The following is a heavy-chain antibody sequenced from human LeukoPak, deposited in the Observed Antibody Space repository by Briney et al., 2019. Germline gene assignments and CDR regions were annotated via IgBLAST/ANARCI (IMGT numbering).Heavy chain of an antibody. V-gene: IGHV4-38-2*02. CDR1: GYSIISDYF. D-gene: IGHD3-10*01. CDR3: AKSNGYGLVDI. Sequence: PSETLSLTCIVSGYSIISDYFWGWVRQPPGKGLEWIGNIFYSGSTYYSPSLKRRVTISLDTSRNQFSLKLNSVTAADTAVYYCAKSNGYGLVDIWGQGTVVTVSS. J-gene: IGHJ3*02. CDR2: IFYSGST.